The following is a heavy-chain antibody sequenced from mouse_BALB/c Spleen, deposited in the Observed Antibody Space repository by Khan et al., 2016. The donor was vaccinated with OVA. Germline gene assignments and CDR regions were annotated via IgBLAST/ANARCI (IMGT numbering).Heavy chain of an antibody. CDR1: GYTFTNYV. V-gene: IGHV1S136*01. CDR2: INPYNART. J-gene: IGHJ3*01. D-gene: IGHD4-1*01. CDR3: AREASSWDFSFPY. Sequence: VQLQLSGPELVEPGASVKMSCKASGYTFTNYVIYWVKQKPGQGLEWIGYINPYNARTRYNENVKGKATLTSDISSTPAHMELHSLTSEDCAVYYCAREASSWDFSFPYWGQGTLVTVSA.